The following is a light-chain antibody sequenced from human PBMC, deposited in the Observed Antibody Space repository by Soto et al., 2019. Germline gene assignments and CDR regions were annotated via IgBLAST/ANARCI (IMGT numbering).Light chain of an antibody. Sequence: QAVVTQEPSLTVSPGGTVTLTCASSAGAVTSAYYTNWLQQKPGQAPRALIYSTSEKHSWTPARFSGSLLGGKAALTLSAEHPEDEADYYCLLYYGGAQVLFGGGTKLTVL. CDR1: AGAVTSAYY. CDR3: LLYYGGAQVL. CDR2: STS. V-gene: IGLV7-43*01. J-gene: IGLJ2*01.